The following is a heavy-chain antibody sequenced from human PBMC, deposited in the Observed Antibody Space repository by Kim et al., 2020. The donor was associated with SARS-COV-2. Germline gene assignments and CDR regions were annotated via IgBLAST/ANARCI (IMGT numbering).Heavy chain of an antibody. CDR2: IGTAGDT. D-gene: IGHD6-19*01. J-gene: IGHJ3*02. V-gene: IGHV3-13*01. CDR3: ARGIKGLDSLDAFDI. CDR1: GFTFSSYD. Sequence: GGSLRLSCAASGFTFSSYDMHWVRQATGKGLEWVSAIGTAGDTYYPGSVKGRFTISRENAKNSLYLQMNSLRAGDTAVYYCARGIKGLDSLDAFDIWGQGTMVTVSS.